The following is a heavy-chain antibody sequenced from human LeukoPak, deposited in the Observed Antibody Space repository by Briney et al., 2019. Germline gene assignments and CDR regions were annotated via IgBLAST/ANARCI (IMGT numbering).Heavy chain of an antibody. V-gene: IGHV4-39*01. Sequence: SETLSLTCTVPGGSISSSSYYWGWIRQPPGKGLEWIGSIYYSGSTYYNPSLKSRVTISVDTSKNQFSLKLSSVTAADTAVYYCARQAGPPDYWGQGTLVTVSS. D-gene: IGHD6-19*01. CDR1: GGSISSSSYY. CDR2: IYYSGST. J-gene: IGHJ4*02. CDR3: ARQAGPPDY.